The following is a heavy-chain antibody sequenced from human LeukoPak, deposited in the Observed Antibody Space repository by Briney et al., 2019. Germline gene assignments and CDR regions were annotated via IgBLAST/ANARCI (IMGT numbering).Heavy chain of an antibody. CDR3: TKAIGDSSGYLDY. V-gene: IGHV3-9*01. CDR1: GFTFDDYA. CDR2: ISWNSGSI. Sequence: PGGSLRLSCAASGFTFDDYAMHWVRQAPGKGLEWVSGISWNSGSIGYADSVKGRFTISRDNAKNSLYLQMNSLRAEDTALYYCTKAIGDSSGYLDYWGQGTLVTVSS. D-gene: IGHD3-22*01. J-gene: IGHJ4*02.